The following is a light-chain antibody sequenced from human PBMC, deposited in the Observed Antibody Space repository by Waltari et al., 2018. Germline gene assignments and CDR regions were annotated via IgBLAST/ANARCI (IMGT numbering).Light chain of an antibody. CDR3: QQYYSRRT. V-gene: IGKV4-1*01. CDR1: QSVNTY. J-gene: IGKJ1*01. CDR2: WAA. Sequence: EIVLTQSPGTLSLSQGERATLSCRASQSVNTYLAWYKQKPGQPPKLLIYWAATRQSGVPDRFSGSGSGTDFTLTISSLQAEDVAVYYCQQYYSRRTFGQGTKVEIK.